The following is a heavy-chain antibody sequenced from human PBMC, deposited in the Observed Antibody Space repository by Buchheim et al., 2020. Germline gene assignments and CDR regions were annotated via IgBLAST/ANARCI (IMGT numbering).Heavy chain of an antibody. CDR2: ITYDGSNK. V-gene: IGHV3-30*18. Sequence: QVQLVESGGGVVQPGRSLRLSCAASGFTFSSYCMHWVRQAPGKGLEWVAVITYDGSNKYYADSVKGRFTISRDNSKNTLYLQMNSLRDEDTAVYYCSKDRADWYNYDGMHVWGQGTT. CDR1: GFTFSSYC. J-gene: IGHJ6*02. CDR3: SKDRADWYNYDGMHV. D-gene: IGHD3/OR15-3a*01.